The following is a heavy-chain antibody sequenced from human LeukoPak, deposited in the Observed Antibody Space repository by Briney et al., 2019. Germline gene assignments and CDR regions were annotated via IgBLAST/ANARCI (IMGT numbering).Heavy chain of an antibody. V-gene: IGHV4-61*02. CDR3: ASNHAFDI. CDR1: GGSISSGSYY. CDR2: IYTSGST. Sequence: SETLSLTCTVSGGSISSGSYYWSWIRQPAGKGLEWIGRIYTSGSTNYNPSLKSRVTISVDTSKNQFPLKLSSVTAADTAVYYCASNHAFDIWGQGTMVTVSS. J-gene: IGHJ3*02.